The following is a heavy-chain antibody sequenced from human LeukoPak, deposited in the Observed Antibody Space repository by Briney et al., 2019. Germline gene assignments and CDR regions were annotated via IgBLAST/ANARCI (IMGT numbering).Heavy chain of an antibody. Sequence: GGSLRLSCAASGFTFSSYWMSWVRQAPGKGLEWVAVISYDGSNKYYADSVKGRFTISRDNSKNTLYLQMNSLRAEDTAVYYCAKSFRTWLQDYWGQGTLVTVSS. CDR1: GFTFSSYW. D-gene: IGHD5-24*01. CDR2: ISYDGSNK. V-gene: IGHV3-30*18. CDR3: AKSFRTWLQDY. J-gene: IGHJ4*02.